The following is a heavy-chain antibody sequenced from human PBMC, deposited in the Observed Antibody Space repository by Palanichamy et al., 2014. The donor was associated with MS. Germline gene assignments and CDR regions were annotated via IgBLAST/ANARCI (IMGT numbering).Heavy chain of an antibody. CDR3: ARVSGGLEYCSRISCYDFDY. D-gene: IGHD2-2*01. J-gene: IGHJ4*02. Sequence: QVQLVQSGADVKMPGASVKVSCKASGYTFTDAYLHWVRQAPGQGPEWMGWVNPKTGDTLYAQRFQGRVTITRDTSVNTAYMELNKLTSDDTAVYYCARVSGGLEYCSRISCYDFDYWGQGTLVAV. CDR2: VNPKTGDT. CDR1: GYTFTDAY. V-gene: IGHV1-2*02.